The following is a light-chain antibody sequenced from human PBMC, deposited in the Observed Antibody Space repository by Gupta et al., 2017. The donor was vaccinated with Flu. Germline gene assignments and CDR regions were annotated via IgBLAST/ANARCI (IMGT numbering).Light chain of an antibody. J-gene: IGLJ3*02. CDR2: HDT. CDR1: KLEDKY. Sequence: SYELPQPPSVSVSPGQTASITCSGDKLEDKYASWYQQKPGQSPVLVIYHDTKLPAGSPDRFSGFNSGTTATLTICGTQVGDEDYYYCQALDSSIWVFGGGTKLTVL. CDR3: QALDSSIWV. V-gene: IGLV3-1*01.